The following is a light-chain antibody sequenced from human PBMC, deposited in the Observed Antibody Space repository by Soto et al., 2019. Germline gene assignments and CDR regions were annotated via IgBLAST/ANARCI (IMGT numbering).Light chain of an antibody. Sequence: AIRMTQSPSSFSASTGDRVTITCRASQGISSYFPWYQQKPGKAPKLLIYAASTLHSGVPSRFSGSGSVTALTLKISCLQSEDFATYYFHQYYSYIITFSHGSKVDI. CDR3: HQYYSYIIT. J-gene: IGKJ3*01. V-gene: IGKV1-8*01. CDR1: QGISSY. CDR2: AAS.